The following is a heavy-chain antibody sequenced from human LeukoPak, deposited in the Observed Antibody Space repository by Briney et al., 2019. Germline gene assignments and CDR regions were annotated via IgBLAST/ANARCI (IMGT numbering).Heavy chain of an antibody. CDR1: GGSISSGGYY. Sequence: SETLSLTCTVSGGSISSGGYYWSWIRQPPGKGLEWIGYIYHSGSTYYNPSLKSRVTISVDRSKNQFSLKLSSVTAADTAVYYCASQTVTLLYFDYWGQGTLVTVSS. CDR3: ASQTVTLLYFDY. CDR2: IYHSGST. V-gene: IGHV4-30-2*01. J-gene: IGHJ4*02. D-gene: IGHD4-11*01.